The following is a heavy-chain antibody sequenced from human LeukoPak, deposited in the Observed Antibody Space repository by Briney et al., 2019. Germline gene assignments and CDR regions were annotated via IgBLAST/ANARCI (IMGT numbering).Heavy chain of an antibody. D-gene: IGHD6-19*01. CDR2: ISWNRGSI. Sequence: GGSLRLSCAASGFTFDDYAMHWVRQAPGKGLEWASGISWNRGSIGYADSVKGRFTISRDNAKNSLYLQMNSLRAEDTALYYCAKDIFTGIAVAGVFDHWGQGALVTVSS. V-gene: IGHV3-9*01. J-gene: IGHJ4*02. CDR1: GFTFDDYA. CDR3: AKDIFTGIAVAGVFDH.